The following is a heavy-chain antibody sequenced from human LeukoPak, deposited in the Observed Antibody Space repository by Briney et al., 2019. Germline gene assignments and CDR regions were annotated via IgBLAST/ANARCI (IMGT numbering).Heavy chain of an antibody. D-gene: IGHD3-10*01. CDR3: ASIRSGAYYYGSGSYFDY. CDR1: GGSFSGYY. Sequence: PSETLSLTCAVYGGSFSGYYWSWIRQPPGKGLEWIGEINHSGSTYYNPSLKSRVTISVDTSKNQFSLKLSSVTAADTAVYYCASIRSGAYYYGSGSYFDYWGQGTLVTVSS. J-gene: IGHJ4*02. V-gene: IGHV4-34*01. CDR2: INHSGST.